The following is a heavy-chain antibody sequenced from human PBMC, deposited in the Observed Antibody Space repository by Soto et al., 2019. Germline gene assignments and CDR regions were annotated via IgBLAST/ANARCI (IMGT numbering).Heavy chain of an antibody. D-gene: IGHD4-4*01. CDR3: ATVGTVTKGYYYGMDV. CDR1: GYTLTELS. Sequence: ASVKVSCKVSGYTLTELSMHWVRQAPGKGLEWMGGFDPEDGETIYAQKFQGRVTMTEDTSTDTAYMELSSLRSEDTAVYYCATVGTVTKGYYYGMDVWGQGTTVTVS. J-gene: IGHJ6*02. V-gene: IGHV1-24*01. CDR2: FDPEDGET.